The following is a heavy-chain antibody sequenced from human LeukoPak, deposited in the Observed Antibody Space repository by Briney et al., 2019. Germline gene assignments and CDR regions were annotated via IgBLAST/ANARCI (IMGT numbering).Heavy chain of an antibody. CDR2: IHPSTGNP. V-gene: IGHV7-4-1*02. D-gene: IGHD3-16*02. Sequence: GASVKDSCKTSGYTFTNYAMNWVRQAPGQGLEWMGWIHPSTGNPTYAQGFTRRFVFSLDTSVSTTYLQISSLKAEDTAVYYCARAFQSLGGLSLPDYWGQGTLVTVSS. CDR3: ARAFQSLGGLSLPDY. CDR1: GYTFTNYA. J-gene: IGHJ4*02.